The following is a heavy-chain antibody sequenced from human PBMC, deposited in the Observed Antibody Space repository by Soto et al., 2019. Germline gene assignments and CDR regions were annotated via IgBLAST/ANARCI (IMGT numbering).Heavy chain of an antibody. V-gene: IGHV1-3*01. Sequence: QVQLVQSGAEVKKPGASVRVSCKASGYTFSTYALHWVRQAPGQRLEWMGWINAGNGNTKYSQTFQGRVTFTRDTSSSTAYMELSCLRSEDTAVFYCASPSYGSGNFYWGQGTLVTVSS. CDR3: ASPSYGSGNFY. D-gene: IGHD3-10*01. CDR1: GYTFSTYA. CDR2: INAGNGNT. J-gene: IGHJ4*02.